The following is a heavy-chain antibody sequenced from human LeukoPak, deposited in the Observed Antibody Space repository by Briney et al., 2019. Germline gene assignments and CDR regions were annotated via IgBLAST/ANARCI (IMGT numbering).Heavy chain of an antibody. CDR1: GGSISSGSYY. J-gene: IGHJ5*02. Sequence: SETLSLTYTVSGGSISSGSYYCGWIRQPPGKGLEWIGSIYHSGNTYYNPSLKSRVTLSVDTSKNQFSLKLSSVTAADTAVYYCAGSNYDNWFDPWGQGTLVTVSS. CDR3: AGSNYDNWFDP. CDR2: IYHSGNT. D-gene: IGHD3-10*01. V-gene: IGHV4-39*01.